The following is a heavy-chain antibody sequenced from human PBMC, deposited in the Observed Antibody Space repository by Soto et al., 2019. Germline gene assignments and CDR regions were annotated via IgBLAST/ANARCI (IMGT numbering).Heavy chain of an antibody. V-gene: IGHV1-18*03. J-gene: IGHJ4*02. Sequence: VASVKVSCKASGYTFTSYGISWVRQAPGQGLEWMGWISAYNGNTNYAQKFQGRVTMTTDTSTSTAYMELSSLRSEDMAVYYCARQDYGGNLYDFDYWGQGTLVTVSS. CDR1: GYTFTSYG. D-gene: IGHD4-17*01. CDR2: ISAYNGNT. CDR3: ARQDYGGNLYDFDY.